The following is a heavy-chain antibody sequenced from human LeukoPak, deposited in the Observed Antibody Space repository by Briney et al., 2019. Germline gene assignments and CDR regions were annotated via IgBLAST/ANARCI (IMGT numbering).Heavy chain of an antibody. Sequence: ASVKVSCKASGYTFTSYAMNWVRQAPGQGLEWMGWINPNSGGTNYAQKFQGRVTMTRDTSISTAYMELSRLRSDDTAVYYCARDRPPAAADPNWFDPWGQGTLVTVSS. CDR3: ARDRPPAAADPNWFDP. CDR2: INPNSGGT. V-gene: IGHV1-2*02. CDR1: GYTFTSYA. D-gene: IGHD6-13*01. J-gene: IGHJ5*02.